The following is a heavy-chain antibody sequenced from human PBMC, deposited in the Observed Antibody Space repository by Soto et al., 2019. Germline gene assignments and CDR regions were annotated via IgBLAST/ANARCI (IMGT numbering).Heavy chain of an antibody. D-gene: IGHD3-10*01. Sequence: XGSLRLSSAASDFDFSSYGLHWVRQAPGKGLEWVAASSYDGRETFYADSAKGRFTVSKEMSKNTAFLQMNALRHEDTAVYFCARDSGWPILNFDNWGQGTPVTVS. CDR1: DFDFSSYG. CDR2: SSYDGRET. CDR3: ARDSGWPILNFDN. V-gene: IGHV3-30*03. J-gene: IGHJ4*02.